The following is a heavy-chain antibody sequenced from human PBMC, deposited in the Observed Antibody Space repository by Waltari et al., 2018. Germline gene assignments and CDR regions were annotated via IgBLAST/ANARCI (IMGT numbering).Heavy chain of an antibody. J-gene: IGHJ4*02. Sequence: EVQLVESGGGLVQPGGSLRLSCVASGFPFSGYSMNWVRQAPGKGLEWVSYISSSSSTIYYADSVKGRFTISRENAKNSLYLQMNSLRAEDTAVYYCARGGPQSDYWGQGALVTVSS. V-gene: IGHV3-48*01. D-gene: IGHD3-16*01. CDR3: ARGGPQSDY. CDR1: GFPFSGYS. CDR2: ISSSSSTI.